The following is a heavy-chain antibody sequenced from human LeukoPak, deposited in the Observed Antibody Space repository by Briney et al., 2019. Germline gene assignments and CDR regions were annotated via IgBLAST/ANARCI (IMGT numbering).Heavy chain of an antibody. Sequence: PGGSLRLSCAGSGFVFSTYDMGWVRQAPGKGLEWVSSISRAGDRTCYEDSVKGRFTISRDNSRNTMFLQMNSLRAEDTAVYYCARGESFAFDVWGQGTMVTVSS. CDR1: GFVFSTYD. J-gene: IGHJ3*01. V-gene: IGHV3-23*01. CDR3: ARGESFAFDV. CDR2: ISRAGDRT.